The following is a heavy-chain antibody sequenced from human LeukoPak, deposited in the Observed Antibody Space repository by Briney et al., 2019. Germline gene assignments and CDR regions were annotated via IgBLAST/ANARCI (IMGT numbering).Heavy chain of an antibody. CDR3: ARGRLEGGETFDS. J-gene: IGHJ4*02. D-gene: IGHD1-1*01. Sequence: GGSLRLSCAASGFSFRSYSMDWVRQAPGKGLEWVSSITGSSSYISYADSVKGRFTISRDNAENSLFLQMNSLRPEDTAVYFCARGRLEGGETFDSWGQGTLVTVSS. CDR1: GFSFRSYS. CDR2: ITGSSSYI. V-gene: IGHV3-21*01.